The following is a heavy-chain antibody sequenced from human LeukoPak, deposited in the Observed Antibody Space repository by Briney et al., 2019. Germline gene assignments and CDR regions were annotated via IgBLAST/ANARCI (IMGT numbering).Heavy chain of an antibody. V-gene: IGHV3-23*01. CDR1: GFTFSSYA. D-gene: IGHD3-9*01. Sequence: GGSLRLSCAASGFTFSSYAMSWVCQAPGEGLEWVSAISGSGGSTYYADSVKGRFTISRDNSKSTLYLQMNSLRAEDTAVYYCAKDNALRYFDWLPDNSYYYYYGMDVWGQGTTVTVSS. J-gene: IGHJ6*02. CDR2: ISGSGGST. CDR3: AKDNALRYFDWLPDNSYYYYYGMDV.